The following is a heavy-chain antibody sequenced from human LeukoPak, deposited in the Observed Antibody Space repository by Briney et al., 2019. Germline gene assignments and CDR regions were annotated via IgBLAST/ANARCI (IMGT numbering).Heavy chain of an antibody. CDR1: GFPFTNNY. Sequence: GGSLRLSCAASGFPFTNNYMSWVPQAPGKGLEWVSVINSGGSVSYADSVKGRFTISRDNFNSTLYLQMNSLRVEDTALYYCARVRRQVGSRWFDSWGQGTLVTVSS. CDR3: ARVRRQVGSRWFDS. J-gene: IGHJ5*01. D-gene: IGHD1-26*01. V-gene: IGHV3-53*01. CDR2: INSGGSV.